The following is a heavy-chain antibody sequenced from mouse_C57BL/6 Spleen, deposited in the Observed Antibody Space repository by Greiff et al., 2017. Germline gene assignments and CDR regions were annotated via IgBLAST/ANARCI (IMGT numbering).Heavy chain of an antibody. V-gene: IGHV1-69*01. CDR1: GYTFTSYW. J-gene: IGHJ4*01. D-gene: IGHD1-1*01. CDR3: ARSYYDGSSYDAMDY. CDR2: IDPSDSYT. Sequence: VQLQQPGAELVMPGASVKLSCKASGYTFTSYWMHWVKQRPGQGLEWIGEIDPSDSYTNYNQKFKGKSPLTVDKSSSTAYMQLSSLTSEDSAVYYCARSYYDGSSYDAMDYWGQGTSVTVSS.